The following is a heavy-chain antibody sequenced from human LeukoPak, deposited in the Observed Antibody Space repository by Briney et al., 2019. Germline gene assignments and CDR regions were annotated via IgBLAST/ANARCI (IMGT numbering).Heavy chain of an antibody. Sequence: SQTLSLTCTVSGGSISSGDYYWSWIRQPPGTGLEWIGYIYYSGSTYYNPSLKSRVTISVDTSKNQFSLKLSSVTAADTAVYYCARAYYYDSSGYYTNRFDPWGQGTLVTVSS. CDR2: IYYSGST. D-gene: IGHD3-22*01. J-gene: IGHJ5*02. V-gene: IGHV4-30-4*08. CDR1: GGSISSGDYY. CDR3: ARAYYYDSSGYYTNRFDP.